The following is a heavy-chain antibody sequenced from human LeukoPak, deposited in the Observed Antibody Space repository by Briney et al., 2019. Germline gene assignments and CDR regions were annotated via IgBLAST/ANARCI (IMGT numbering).Heavy chain of an antibody. CDR3: ARIMVRGAIHY. J-gene: IGHJ4*02. D-gene: IGHD3-10*01. Sequence: ASVKVSCKASGYTFTGYYMHWVRQAPGQGLEWMGRINPNSGGTNYAQKFQGRVTMTRDTSTSTAYMELSRLRSDDTAVYYCARIMVRGAIHYWGQGTLVTVSS. V-gene: IGHV1-2*06. CDR1: GYTFTGYY. CDR2: INPNSGGT.